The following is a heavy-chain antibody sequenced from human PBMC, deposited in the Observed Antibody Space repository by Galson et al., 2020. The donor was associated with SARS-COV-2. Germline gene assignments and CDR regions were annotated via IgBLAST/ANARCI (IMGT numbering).Heavy chain of an antibody. D-gene: IGHD2-2*01. V-gene: IGHV4-4*07. Sequence: ASETLSLTCTVSGGSISSYYWSWIRQPTGKGLEWIGRIYTSGSTNYNPSLKSRVTMSVDTSKNQFSLKLSSVTAADTAVYYCARDIVVVPAAEATYYYYGMDVWGQGTTVTVSS. CDR1: GGSISSYY. J-gene: IGHJ6*02. CDR3: ARDIVVVPAAEATYYYYGMDV. CDR2: IYTSGST.